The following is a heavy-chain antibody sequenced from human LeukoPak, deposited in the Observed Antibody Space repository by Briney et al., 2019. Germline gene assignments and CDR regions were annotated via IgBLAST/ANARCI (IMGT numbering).Heavy chain of an antibody. D-gene: IGHD3-9*01. Sequence: SETLSLTCTVSGGSISSYYWSWIRQPPGKGLEWIGYIYYSGSTNYNPSLKSRVTISVDTSKNQFSLKLSSVTAADTAVYYCARHRILTGSDDAFDIWGQGTMVTVSS. V-gene: IGHV4-59*08. CDR1: GGSISSYY. CDR2: IYYSGST. J-gene: IGHJ3*02. CDR3: ARHRILTGSDDAFDI.